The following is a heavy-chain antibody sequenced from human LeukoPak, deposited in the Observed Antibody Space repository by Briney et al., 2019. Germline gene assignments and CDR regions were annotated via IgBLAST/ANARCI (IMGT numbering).Heavy chain of an antibody. V-gene: IGHV3-23*01. J-gene: IGHJ6*03. CDR3: ARRVQLEFYYYYVDV. Sequence: PGGSLRLSCAASGFTFSSYAMSWVRQAPGKGLEWVSAISGSGGSTYYADSVKGRFTISRGNSKNTLYLQMNSLRAEDTAVYYCARRVQLEFYYYYVDVWGKGTTVTVSS. CDR1: GFTFSSYA. D-gene: IGHD1-1*01. CDR2: ISGSGGST.